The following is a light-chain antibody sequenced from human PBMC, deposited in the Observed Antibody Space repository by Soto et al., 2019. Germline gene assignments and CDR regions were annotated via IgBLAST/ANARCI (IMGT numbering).Light chain of an antibody. V-gene: IGKV1-39*01. Sequence: DIQMTQSPSSLSASVGDRVTITCRASQTIIRYLNWYQQKPGRVPNLLIYAASSLQSGVPSRFSGSGSGTEFTLTISSLQPEDFATYYCQQSYSTLFTFGPGTKVEIK. CDR1: QTIIRY. J-gene: IGKJ3*01. CDR2: AAS. CDR3: QQSYSTLFT.